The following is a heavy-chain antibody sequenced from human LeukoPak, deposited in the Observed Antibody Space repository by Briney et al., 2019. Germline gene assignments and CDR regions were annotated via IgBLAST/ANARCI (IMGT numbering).Heavy chain of an antibody. D-gene: IGHD2-15*01. V-gene: IGHV3-11*06. J-gene: IGHJ4*02. CDR3: ARVRYCSGGSCPTHFDY. CDR2: ISSSSSYT. CDR1: GFTFSDYY. Sequence: GGSLRLSCAASGFTFSDYYMSWIRQAPGKGLEWVSYISSSSSYTNYADSVKGRLTISRDNAKNSLYLQMNSLRAEDTAVYYCARVRYCSGGSCPTHFDYWGQGTLVTVSS.